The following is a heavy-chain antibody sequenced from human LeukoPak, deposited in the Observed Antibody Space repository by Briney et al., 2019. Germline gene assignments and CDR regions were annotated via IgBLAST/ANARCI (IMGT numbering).Heavy chain of an antibody. CDR2: ISAYNGNT. J-gene: IGHJ4*02. V-gene: IGHV1-18*01. Sequence: ASVKVSCKASGYTFTSYGISWVRQAPGQGLEWMGWISAYNGNTNYAQKLQGRVTMTTDTSTSTAYMELSSLRSEDTAVYYCATYDSSGYYYGPFDYWGQGTLVTVSS. CDR1: GYTFTSYG. D-gene: IGHD3-22*01. CDR3: ATYDSSGYYYGPFDY.